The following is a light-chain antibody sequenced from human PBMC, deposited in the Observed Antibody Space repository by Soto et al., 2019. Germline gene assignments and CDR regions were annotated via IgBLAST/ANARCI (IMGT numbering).Light chain of an antibody. Sequence: DIQMTQSPSSLSASIGDRVTITCRASQTVESYLNWYQHKPGKAPQLLISGATTLRGGVPSRFSGSASGPDFTLTSSSLQPEDVATYYCEQCYSTPYTFGQGTKL. CDR1: QTVESY. J-gene: IGKJ2*01. CDR3: EQCYSTPYT. CDR2: GAT. V-gene: IGKV1-39*01.